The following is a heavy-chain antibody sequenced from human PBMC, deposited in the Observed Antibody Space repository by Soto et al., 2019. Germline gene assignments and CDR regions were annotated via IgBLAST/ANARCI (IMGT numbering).Heavy chain of an antibody. D-gene: IGHD3-3*01. J-gene: IGHJ4*02. CDR1: EFTFGDYY. CDR3: ARDSYDLGDFAY. V-gene: IGHV3-11*06. CDR2: ISSSSSYT. Sequence: PGGSLRLYCAASEFTFGDYYMSWIRQAPGKGLEWVSYISSSSSYTNYADSVKGRFTISRDNAKNSLYLQMNSLRAEDTAVYYCARDSYDLGDFAYWGQGTLVTVSS.